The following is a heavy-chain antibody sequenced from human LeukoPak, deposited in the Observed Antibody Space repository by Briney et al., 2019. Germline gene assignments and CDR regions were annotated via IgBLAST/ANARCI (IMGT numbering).Heavy chain of an antibody. D-gene: IGHD3-22*01. CDR1: GYTFTSYG. CDR2: ISAYNGNT. J-gene: IGHJ4*02. Sequence: GASVKVSCKASGYTFTSYGISWVRQAPGQGLEWIGWISAYNGNTNYAQKLQGRVTMTTDTSTSTAYMELRSLRSDDTAVYYCALVTYYYDSSGYLDYWGQGTLVTVSS. CDR3: ALVTYYYDSSGYLDY. V-gene: IGHV1-18*01.